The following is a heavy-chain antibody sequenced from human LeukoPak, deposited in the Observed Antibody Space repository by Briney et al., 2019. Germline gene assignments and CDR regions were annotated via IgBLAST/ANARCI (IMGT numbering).Heavy chain of an antibody. CDR3: ARGPGYLAYYYGMDV. CDR1: GGSFSGYY. CDR2: INHSGST. J-gene: IGHJ6*02. V-gene: IGHV4-34*01. D-gene: IGHD3-9*01. Sequence: PSEPLSLTCAVYGGSFSGYYGSWIRQPPGKGVEWIGEINHSGSTNYTSSLKSRVTISVDTSKNQFSLKLSSVTAADTAVHYCARGPGYLAYYYGMDVWGQGTTVTVSS.